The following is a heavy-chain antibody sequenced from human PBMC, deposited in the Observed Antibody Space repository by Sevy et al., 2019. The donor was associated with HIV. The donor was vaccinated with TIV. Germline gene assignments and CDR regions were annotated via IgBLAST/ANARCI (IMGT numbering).Heavy chain of an antibody. J-gene: IGHJ4*02. V-gene: IGHV5-51*01. CDR1: GYSFTSYC. D-gene: IGHD3-22*01. Sequence: GESLKISCKGSGYSFTSYCIGWVRQMPGKGLEWMGIIYLGDSDTRYSPSFQGQVTISADKSISTAYLQWSSLKASDTAMYYCARRTYYYDSSGYPVVYFDYWGQGSLVTVSS. CDR2: IYLGDSDT. CDR3: ARRTYYYDSSGYPVVYFDY.